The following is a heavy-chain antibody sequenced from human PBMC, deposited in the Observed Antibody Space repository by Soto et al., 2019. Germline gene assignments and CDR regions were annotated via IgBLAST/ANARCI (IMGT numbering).Heavy chain of an antibody. CDR3: ARDRVPYVYFYYGMDV. J-gene: IGHJ6*02. D-gene: IGHD3-10*02. V-gene: IGHV3-30-3*01. CDR2: MSIDGTQK. Sequence: QVRLVESGGGVVQPGGSLRLSCAASGFDFYNYSMHWVRQAPGKGLEWVAIMSIDGTQKYYTGSVKGRFTISRDNSESMSLLQMSSLRPEDTAVYFCARDRVPYVYFYYGMDVWGQGTTVTVSS. CDR1: GFDFYNYS.